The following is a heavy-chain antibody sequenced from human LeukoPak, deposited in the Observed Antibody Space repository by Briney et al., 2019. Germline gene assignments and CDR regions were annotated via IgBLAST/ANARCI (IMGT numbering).Heavy chain of an antibody. J-gene: IGHJ4*02. Sequence: GGSLRVSCAASGFTFSSYWMHWVRQAPGKGLVWVSRINTDGSSTSYADSVKGRFTISRDNAKNTLYLQMNSLRAEDTAVYYCATAVAGTGIDYWGQGTLVTVSS. CDR3: ATAVAGTGIDY. CDR1: GFTFSSYW. CDR2: INTDGSST. V-gene: IGHV3-74*01. D-gene: IGHD6-19*01.